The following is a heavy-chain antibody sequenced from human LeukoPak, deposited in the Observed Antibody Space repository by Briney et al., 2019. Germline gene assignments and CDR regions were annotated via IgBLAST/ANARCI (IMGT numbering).Heavy chain of an antibody. CDR3: ARDSSLGYCSGGSCSPGP. Sequence: GGTLRLSCAASGFTFSSYGMSWVRQAPGKGLEWVSAISGSGGSTYYADSVKGRFTISRDNSKNTLYLQMNSLRAEDTAVYYCARDSSLGYCSGGSCSPGPWGQGTLVTVSS. D-gene: IGHD2-15*01. V-gene: IGHV3-23*01. J-gene: IGHJ5*02. CDR1: GFTFSSYG. CDR2: ISGSGGST.